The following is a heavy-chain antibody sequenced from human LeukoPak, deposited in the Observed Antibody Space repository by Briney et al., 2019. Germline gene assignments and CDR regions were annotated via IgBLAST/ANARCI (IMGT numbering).Heavy chain of an antibody. J-gene: IGHJ4*02. CDR2: ISSSSSSYI. D-gene: IGHD6-19*01. CDR1: GFTFSSYS. V-gene: IGHV3-21*01. CDR3: ASRYSSVAPFDY. Sequence: GGSLRLSCAASGFTFSSYSMNWVRQAPGKGLEWVSSISSSSSSYIYYADSAKGRFTISRDNAKNSLYLQMNSLRAEDTAVYYCASRYSSVAPFDYWGQGTLVTVSS.